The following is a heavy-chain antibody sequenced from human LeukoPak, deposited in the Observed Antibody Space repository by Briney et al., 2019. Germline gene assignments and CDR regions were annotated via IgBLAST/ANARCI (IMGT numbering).Heavy chain of an antibody. V-gene: IGHV4-59*10. CDR3: ASSELRYFDWHHYYFDY. CDR1: GGSFSGYY. J-gene: IGHJ4*02. D-gene: IGHD3-9*01. Sequence: PSETLSLTCAVYGGSFSGYYWSWIRQPPGKGLEWIGRIYTSGSTNYNPSLKSRVTMSVDTSKNQFSLKLSSVTAADTAVYYCASSELRYFDWHHYYFDYWGQGTLVTVSS. CDR2: IYTSGST.